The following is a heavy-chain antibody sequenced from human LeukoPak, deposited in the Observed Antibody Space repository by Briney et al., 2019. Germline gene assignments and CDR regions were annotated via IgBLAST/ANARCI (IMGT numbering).Heavy chain of an antibody. CDR1: GGSFRSYY. D-gene: IGHD3-16*01. J-gene: IGHJ3*02. V-gene: IGHV4-59*08. Sequence: SDTLSLTCTVSGGSFRSYYWTWIRQTPGKGLEWIGHIYYSGNPTYNPSLKSRVTISVDTSKNQFSLKLSSVTAADTAVYYCARVYMINAFDIWGQGTMVTVSS. CDR2: IYYSGNP. CDR3: ARVYMINAFDI.